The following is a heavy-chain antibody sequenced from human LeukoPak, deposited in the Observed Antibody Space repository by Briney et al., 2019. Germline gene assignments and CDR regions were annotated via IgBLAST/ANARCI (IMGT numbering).Heavy chain of an antibody. CDR1: GYTFSDYW. CDR3: ARQRGYRMTKDGFDV. CDR2: IYPDDSET. J-gene: IGHJ3*01. D-gene: IGHD2-2*03. V-gene: IGHV5-51*01. Sequence: PGESLKISCKASGYTFSDYWIGWVRHLPGKGLEWMTIIYPDDSETRYSPSLQGQVTISADKSINTAYLQWSSLKAPDSGMYYCARQRGYRMTKDGFDVWGQGTMVTVSA.